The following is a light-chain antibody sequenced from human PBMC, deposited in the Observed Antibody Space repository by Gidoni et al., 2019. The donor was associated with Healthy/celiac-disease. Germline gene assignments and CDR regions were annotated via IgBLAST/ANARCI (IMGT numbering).Light chain of an antibody. CDR2: DAS. V-gene: IGKV3-11*01. J-gene: IGKJ2*01. CDR1: QSVSSY. CDR3: QQRSNWPRT. Sequence: EIVLTPSPATLSLSPGERATLSCRASQSVSSYFSWYQQKPGQAPRLLIYDASNRATGIPARFSGSGSGTDFTLTISSLEPEDFAVYYCQQRSNWPRTFXXXTKLEIK.